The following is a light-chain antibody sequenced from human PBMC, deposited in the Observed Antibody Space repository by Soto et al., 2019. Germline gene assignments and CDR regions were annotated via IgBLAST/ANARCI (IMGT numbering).Light chain of an antibody. CDR1: QSVSNNY. J-gene: IGKJ4*01. V-gene: IGKV3-20*01. Sequence: EIVFTQSPGTLSFSPGERATLSCRASQSVSNNYLAWYQQKPGQAPRLLIYGASSRATGIPDRFSGSGSATDFTLTISRLEPEDFAVYFCQQSGSSPLTFGGGTKVDIK. CDR2: GAS. CDR3: QQSGSSPLT.